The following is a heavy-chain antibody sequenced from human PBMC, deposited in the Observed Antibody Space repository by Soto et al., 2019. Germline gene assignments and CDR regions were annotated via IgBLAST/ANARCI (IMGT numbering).Heavy chain of an antibody. D-gene: IGHD3-22*01. CDR3: ASVRGYMYYLDSSGYYRRFRAFDY. V-gene: IGHV1-2*04. CDR1: GYTFTGYY. J-gene: IGHJ4*02. CDR2: INPNSGGT. Sequence: ASVKVSCKASGYTFTGYYMHWVRQAPGQGLEWMGWINPNSGGTNYAQKFQGWVTMTRDTSISTAYMELSRLRSDDTAVYYCASVRGYMYYLDSSGYYRRFRAFDYWGQGTLVTVSS.